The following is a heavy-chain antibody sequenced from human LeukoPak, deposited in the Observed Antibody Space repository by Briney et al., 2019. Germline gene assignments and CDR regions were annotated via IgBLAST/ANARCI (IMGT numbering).Heavy chain of an antibody. CDR3: ARGLGYKPRYFDL. J-gene: IGHJ2*01. V-gene: IGHV4-38-2*01. Sequence: SETLSLTCAVSGYSISSDYYWGWIRQPPGKGLEWIGTISHSGSTFYNPSLKSRVTISVDTSKNQFPLNLSSVTAADTAVYFCARGLGYKPRYFDLWGRGTLVIVSS. CDR2: ISHSGST. CDR1: GYSISSDYY. D-gene: IGHD5-24*01.